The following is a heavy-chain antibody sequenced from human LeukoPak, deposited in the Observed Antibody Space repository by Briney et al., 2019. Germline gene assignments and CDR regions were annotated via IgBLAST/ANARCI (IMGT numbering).Heavy chain of an antibody. Sequence: GGSLRLSCAASGFTVSSNYMSWVRQAPGKGLEWVSVIYSGGSTYYADSVKGRSTISRDNSKNTLYLQMNSLRAEDTAVYYCAKDWTLVGATWTFDYWGQGTLVTVSS. V-gene: IGHV3-53*05. J-gene: IGHJ4*02. CDR1: GFTVSSNY. D-gene: IGHD1-26*01. CDR2: IYSGGST. CDR3: AKDWTLVGATWTFDY.